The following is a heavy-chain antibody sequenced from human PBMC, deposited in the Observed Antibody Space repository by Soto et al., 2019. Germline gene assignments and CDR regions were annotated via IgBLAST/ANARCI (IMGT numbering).Heavy chain of an antibody. Sequence: GXSVKVSCKASGGTFSSYAISWVRQAPGQGLEWMGGIIPIFGTANYAQKFQGRVTITADKSTSTAYMELSSLRSEDTAVYYCARAAGTKNWFDPWGQGPLVTVSS. CDR3: ARAAGTKNWFDP. CDR2: IIPIFGTA. J-gene: IGHJ5*02. V-gene: IGHV1-69*06. CDR1: GGTFSSYA.